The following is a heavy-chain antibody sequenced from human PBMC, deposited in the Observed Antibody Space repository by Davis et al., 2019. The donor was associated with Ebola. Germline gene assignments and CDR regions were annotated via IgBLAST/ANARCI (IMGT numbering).Heavy chain of an antibody. D-gene: IGHD3-10*01. CDR2: ISYDGSNK. J-gene: IGHJ6*02. V-gene: IGHV3-30-3*01. Sequence: GGSLRLSCAASGFTFSSYAMHWVRQAPGKGLEWVAVISYDGSNKYYADSVKGRFTISRDNSKNTLYLQMNSLRAEDTAVYYCARESYSGRNLGMDVWGQGTTVAVSS. CDR3: ARESYSGRNLGMDV. CDR1: GFTFSSYA.